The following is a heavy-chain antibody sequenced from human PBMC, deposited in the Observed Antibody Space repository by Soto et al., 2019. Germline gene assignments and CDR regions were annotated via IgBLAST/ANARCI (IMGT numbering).Heavy chain of an antibody. V-gene: IGHV3-64D*08. D-gene: IGHD3-22*01. CDR3: VKDASTFTMIKAR. Sequence: PGGSLRLSCSASGFTFSSYAMHWVRQAPGKGLEYVAGIVSDGGRTYYADSVKGRFTISRDNFRNTLYLQVSSLRTEDTALYYCVKDASTFTMIKARWGQGTLVTVSS. CDR1: GFTFSSYA. CDR2: IVSDGGRT. J-gene: IGHJ4*02.